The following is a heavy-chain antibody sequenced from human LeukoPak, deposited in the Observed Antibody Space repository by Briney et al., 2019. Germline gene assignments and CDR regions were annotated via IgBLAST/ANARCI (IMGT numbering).Heavy chain of an antibody. CDR2: SYTSGST. CDR3: ARSLGYCTNGVCPRYFDY. V-gene: IGHV4-4*07. J-gene: IGHJ4*02. Sequence: SETLSLTCTVSGGSISSYYWSWIRQPAGKGLEWIGRSYTSGSTNYNPSLKSRVTMSVDTSKNQFSLKLSSVTAADTAVYYCARSLGYCTNGVCPRYFDYWGQGNLVTVSS. D-gene: IGHD2-8*01. CDR1: GGSISSYY.